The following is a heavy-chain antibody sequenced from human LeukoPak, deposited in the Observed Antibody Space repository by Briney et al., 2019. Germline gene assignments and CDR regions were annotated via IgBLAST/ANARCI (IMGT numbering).Heavy chain of an antibody. D-gene: IGHD1-26*01. CDR3: ATAGNSGSYYDARGRFDY. J-gene: IGHJ4*02. CDR2: FDPEDGET. CDR1: GYTLTELS. Sequence: ASVKVSCKVSGYTLTELSMHWVRQAPGKGLEWMGGFDPEDGETIYAQKFQGRVTMTEDTSTDTAYMELSSLRSEDTAVYYCATAGNSGSYYDARGRFDYWGQGTLVTVSS. V-gene: IGHV1-24*01.